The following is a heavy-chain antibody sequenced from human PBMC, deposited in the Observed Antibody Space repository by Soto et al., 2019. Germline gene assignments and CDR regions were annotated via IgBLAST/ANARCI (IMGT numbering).Heavy chain of an antibody. D-gene: IGHD3-22*01. Sequence: SETLSLTCAVSGGSISSGGYSWSWIRQPPGKGLEWIGYIYHSGSTYYNPSLKSRVTISVDRSKNQFSLKLSSVTAADTAVYYCARFTDYYDSSGETFDYWGQGTLVTVSS. CDR1: GGSISSGGYS. CDR3: ARFTDYYDSSGETFDY. CDR2: IYHSGST. V-gene: IGHV4-30-2*01. J-gene: IGHJ4*02.